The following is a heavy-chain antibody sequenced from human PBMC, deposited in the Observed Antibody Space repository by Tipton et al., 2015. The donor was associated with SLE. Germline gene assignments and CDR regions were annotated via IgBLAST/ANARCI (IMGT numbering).Heavy chain of an antibody. V-gene: IGHV4-61*09. Sequence: TLSLTCSVSGASMNSGSYSWHWLRQPAGKALQWLGHIDSSGNTYYNPSLRSRVSISVDVSRNQFSLTLNSVTAADTATYSCARETGTYYSTWFDSWDQGTLVTVSS. D-gene: IGHD1-26*01. CDR1: GASMNSGSYS. J-gene: IGHJ5*01. CDR3: ARETGTYYSTWFDS. CDR2: IDSSGNT.